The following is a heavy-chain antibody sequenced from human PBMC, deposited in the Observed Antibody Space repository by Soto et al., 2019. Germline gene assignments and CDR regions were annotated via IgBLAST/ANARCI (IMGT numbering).Heavy chain of an antibody. V-gene: IGHV4-4*02. CDR3: ARVAVAGTRYDY. CDR1: GGSISSRNW. CDR2: IYHSGST. Sequence: SETLSLTCTVSGGSISSRNWWSWVRQPPGKGLEWIGEIYHSGSTNYNPSLKSRVTISVDKSKNQFSLKLSSVTAADTAVYYCARVAVAGTRYDYWGQGTPVTVS. J-gene: IGHJ4*02. D-gene: IGHD6-19*01.